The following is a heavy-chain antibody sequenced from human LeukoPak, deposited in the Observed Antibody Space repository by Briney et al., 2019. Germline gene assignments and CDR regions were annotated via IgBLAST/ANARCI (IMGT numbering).Heavy chain of an antibody. J-gene: IGHJ4*02. CDR2: IYHSGST. V-gene: IGHV4-59*01. D-gene: IGHD6-19*01. CDR3: ASGWYDYFDY. Sequence: SETLSLTCTVSGGSISSYYWSWIRQPPGKGLEWIGYIYHSGSTNYNPSLKSRVTISVDTSKNQFSLKLSSVTAADTAVYYCASGWYDYFDYWGQGTLVTVSS. CDR1: GGSISSYY.